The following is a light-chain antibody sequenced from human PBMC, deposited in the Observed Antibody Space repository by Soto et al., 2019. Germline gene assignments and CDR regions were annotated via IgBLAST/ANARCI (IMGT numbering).Light chain of an antibody. CDR3: QSYDSSRSGSV. CDR1: SSNIGAVFD. V-gene: IGLV1-40*01. Sequence: QSVRTQPPSVSGAPGQRVTISCTGSSSNIGAVFDVHWYQQLRGTAPKLLIYGNTNRPSGVPDRFSGSKSGTSASLAITGLQAEDEADYYCQSYDSSRSGSVFGGGTQLTVL. CDR2: GNT. J-gene: IGLJ2*01.